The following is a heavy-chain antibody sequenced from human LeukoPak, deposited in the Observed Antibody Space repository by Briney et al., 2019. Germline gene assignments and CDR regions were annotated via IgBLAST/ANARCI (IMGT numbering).Heavy chain of an antibody. J-gene: IGHJ5*02. CDR3: AIFDFLFGEIDNWFDP. CDR2: IYPGDSDT. CDR1: GYNFTIYW. D-gene: IGHD3-16*01. Sequence: GESLKISCKGSGYNFTIYWIGWVRQMPGKGLEWMEIIYPGDSDTRYSPSFQGQVTISADKSISTAYLQWSSLKASDTAMYYCAIFDFLFGEIDNWFDPWGQGTQVTVSS. V-gene: IGHV5-51*01.